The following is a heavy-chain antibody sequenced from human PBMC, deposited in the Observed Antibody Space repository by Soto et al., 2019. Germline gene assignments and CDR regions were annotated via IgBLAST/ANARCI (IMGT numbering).Heavy chain of an antibody. V-gene: IGHV3-30*18. CDR3: AKDGAPRYCGRSRCHPEGAY. CDR2: ISYGGSHK. J-gene: IGHJ4*02. Sequence: QVQLVESGGGVVQPGRSLRLSCAGSGFTFSNYGLHWVRQAPGKGLEWVAVISYGGSHKCYADSVKGRFTISRDNSKNRLYLQMDSMRAEDTAVYYCAKDGAPRYCGRSRCHPEGAYWGQGTLVTVSS. D-gene: IGHD2-15*01. CDR1: GFTFSNYG.